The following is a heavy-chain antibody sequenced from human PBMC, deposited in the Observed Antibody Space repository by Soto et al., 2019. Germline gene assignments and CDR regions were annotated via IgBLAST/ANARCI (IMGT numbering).Heavy chain of an antibody. CDR3: ARLNCSGRSCYSRYGMDV. V-gene: IGHV5-51*01. CDR1: GYSFTSYC. CDR2: IYPGDSDT. D-gene: IGHD2-15*01. J-gene: IGHJ6*02. Sequence: GESLKISCKGSGYSFTSYCIGWVRQMPGKGLEWMGIIYPGDSDTRYSPSFQGQVTISADKSISTAYLQWSSLKASDTAMYYCARLNCSGRSCYSRYGMDVWGQGTTVTVSS.